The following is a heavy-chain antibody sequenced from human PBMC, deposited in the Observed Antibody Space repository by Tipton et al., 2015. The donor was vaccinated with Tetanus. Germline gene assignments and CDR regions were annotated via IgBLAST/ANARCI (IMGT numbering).Heavy chain of an antibody. CDR3: ARERSLEWLGPVDS. J-gene: IGHJ4*02. V-gene: IGHV3-21*01. Sequence: SLRLSCEASGFTFSTYSMIWVRQAPGKGLEWVSAISGSRSSTYDADSVKGRFTTSRDNTKNSLFLHMNNLRADEDTAVYYCARERSLEWLGPVDSWGQGTLVAVSS. CDR1: GFTFSTYS. CDR2: ISGSRSST. D-gene: IGHD3-3*01.